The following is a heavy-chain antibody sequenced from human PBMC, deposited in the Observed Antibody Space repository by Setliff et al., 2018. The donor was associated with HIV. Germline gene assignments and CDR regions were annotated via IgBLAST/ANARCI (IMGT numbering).Heavy chain of an antibody. D-gene: IGHD3-10*01. J-gene: IGHJ6*04. CDR3: ARGKGVGGVIITGGLDV. Sequence: ASVKVSCKASGYTFSTYGISWVRRATGQGLEWMGWMNPNSGVSGYGQKFQGRVTMTRDTSISTAYMELSSLTSEDTAVYYCARGKGVGGVIITGGLDVWGKGTTVTVSS. V-gene: IGHV1-8*02. CDR1: GYTFSTYG. CDR2: MNPNSGVS.